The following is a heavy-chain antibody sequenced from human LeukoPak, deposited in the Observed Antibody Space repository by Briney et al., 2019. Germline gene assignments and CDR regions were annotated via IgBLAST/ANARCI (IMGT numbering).Heavy chain of an antibody. CDR1: GGTFSSYA. CDR3: ARDRIAARRFPFDY. Sequence: ASVKVSCKASGGTFSSYAISWVRQAPGQGLEWMGRIIPILGVANYAQKFQGRVTITADKSTSTAYMELSSLRSEDTAVYYCARDRIAARRFPFDYWGQGTLVTVSS. CDR2: IIPILGVA. V-gene: IGHV1-69*04. J-gene: IGHJ4*02. D-gene: IGHD6-6*01.